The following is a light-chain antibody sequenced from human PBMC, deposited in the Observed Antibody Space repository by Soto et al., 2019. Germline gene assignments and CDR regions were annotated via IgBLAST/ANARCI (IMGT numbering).Light chain of an antibody. CDR2: DAS. Sequence: EIVLTQSPATLSLSPGERATLSCRASQSVSSSYLAWYQQKPGLAPRLLIYDASSRATGIPDRFSGSGSGTDFTLTISRLEPEDFAVYYCQQYGSSSSITFGQGTRLEIK. CDR1: QSVSSSY. CDR3: QQYGSSSSIT. V-gene: IGKV3D-20*01. J-gene: IGKJ5*01.